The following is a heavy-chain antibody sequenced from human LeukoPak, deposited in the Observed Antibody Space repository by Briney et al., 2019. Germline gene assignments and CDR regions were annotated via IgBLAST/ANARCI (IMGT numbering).Heavy chain of an antibody. CDR2: ISSSSSYI. CDR3: ARDLGSPRLWTRYGMDV. D-gene: IGHD3-10*01. J-gene: IGHJ6*02. CDR1: GFTFSSYS. Sequence: AGGSLRLSCAASGFTFSSYSMNWVRQAPGKGLEWVSSISSSSSYIYYADSVKGRFTISRDNAKNSLYLQMNSLRAEDTAVYYCARDLGSPRLWTRYGMDVWGQGTTVTVSS. V-gene: IGHV3-21*01.